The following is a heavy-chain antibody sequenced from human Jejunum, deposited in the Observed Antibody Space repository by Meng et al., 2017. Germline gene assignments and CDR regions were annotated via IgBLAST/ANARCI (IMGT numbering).Heavy chain of an antibody. Sequence: QGLLPAPGPRQVKPSGTLSLTRALSVACTSSGNCWSWVRQPPGKGPQWLGDIFRTGTSNYSPSLRSRVAIYMDKSKNQFSLSLNSVTAADTAVYYCARKGGTYSTGHFPHFDYWGQGTLVTVSS. CDR3: ARKGGTYSTGHFPHFDY. V-gene: IGHV4-4*02. CDR1: VACTSSGNC. CDR2: IFRTGTS. J-gene: IGHJ4*02. D-gene: IGHD6-19*01.